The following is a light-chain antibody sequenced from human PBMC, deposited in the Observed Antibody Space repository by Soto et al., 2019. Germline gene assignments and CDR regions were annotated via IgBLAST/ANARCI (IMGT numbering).Light chain of an antibody. CDR1: PSVGSY. Sequence: EIVLTQSPATLSLSPGDRATLSCRASPSVGSYLGWYQQRPGQAPRLLIYDASNRATGIPARFSGSGSGTDFTLTISRLEPEDFAVYYCQQRSDWPSTFGGGTKVEIK. CDR2: DAS. CDR3: QQRSDWPST. V-gene: IGKV3-11*01. J-gene: IGKJ4*01.